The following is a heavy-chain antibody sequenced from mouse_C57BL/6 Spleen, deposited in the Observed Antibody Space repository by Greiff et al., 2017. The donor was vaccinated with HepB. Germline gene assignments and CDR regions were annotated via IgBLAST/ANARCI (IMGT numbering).Heavy chain of an antibody. CDR2: IDPSDSET. Sequence: QVQLQQPGAELVRPGSSVKLSCKASGYTFTSYWMHWVKQRPIQGLEWIGNIDPSDSETHYNQKFKDKATLTVDKSSSTAYMQLSSLTSEDSAVYYCASYGSDWYFDVWGTGTTVTVSS. CDR1: GYTFTSYW. D-gene: IGHD1-1*01. CDR3: ASYGSDWYFDV. J-gene: IGHJ1*03. V-gene: IGHV1-52*01.